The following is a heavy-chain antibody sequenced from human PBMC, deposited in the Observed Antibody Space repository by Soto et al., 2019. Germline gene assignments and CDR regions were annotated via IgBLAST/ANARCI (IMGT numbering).Heavy chain of an antibody. CDR3: ARSGAAAGDFDY. CDR2: VVPSGGST. CDR1: GGTFSRYT. Sequence: PSVKVSCKAPGGTFSRYTINWVRQAPGQGLEWMGRVVPSGGSTSYAQKFQGRVTMTRDTSTSTVYMELSSLRSEDTAVYYCARSGAAAGDFDYWGQGTLVTVSS. V-gene: IGHV1-46*01. J-gene: IGHJ4*02. D-gene: IGHD6-13*01.